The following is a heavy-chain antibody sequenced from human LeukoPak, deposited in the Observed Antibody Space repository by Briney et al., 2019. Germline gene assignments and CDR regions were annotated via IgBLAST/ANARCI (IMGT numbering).Heavy chain of an antibody. D-gene: IGHD3-3*01. V-gene: IGHV3-33*06. J-gene: IGHJ4*02. CDR3: AKDLQRITIFGVVGD. Sequence: GGSLRLSCAASGFTFSSYGMHWVRQAPGKGLEWVAVIWYDGSNKYYADSVKGRFTISRDNSKNTLYLQMNSLRAEDTAVYYCAKDLQRITIFGVVGDWGQGTLVTVSS. CDR1: GFTFSSYG. CDR2: IWYDGSNK.